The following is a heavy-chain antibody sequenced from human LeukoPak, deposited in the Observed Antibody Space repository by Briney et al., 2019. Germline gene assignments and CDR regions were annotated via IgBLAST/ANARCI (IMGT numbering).Heavy chain of an antibody. CDR1: GGSFSGHY. Sequence: SETLSLTCAVYGGSFSGHYWTWIRQPAGKGLEWIGRIYTSGSTNYNPSLNSRVTISVDTSNNQFSLKLSSVTAADTAVYYCARHGGSGLDWFDPWGQGTLVTVSS. CDR3: ARHGGSGLDWFDP. V-gene: IGHV4-59*10. CDR2: IYTSGST. J-gene: IGHJ5*02. D-gene: IGHD3-10*01.